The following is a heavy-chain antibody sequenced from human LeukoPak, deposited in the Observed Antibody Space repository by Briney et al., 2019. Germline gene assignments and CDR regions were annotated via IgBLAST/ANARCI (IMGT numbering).Heavy chain of an antibody. CDR2: INHSGST. CDR1: GGSFSGYY. V-gene: IGHV4-34*01. D-gene: IGHD3-3*01. J-gene: IGHJ3*02. Sequence: SETLSLTCAVYGGSFSGYYWSWIRQPPGKGLEWIGEINHSGSTNYNPSLKSRVTISVDTSKNQFSLKLSSVTAADTAVYYCARNLLYDFWSGLSAFDIWGQGTMVTVSS. CDR3: ARNLLYDFWSGLSAFDI.